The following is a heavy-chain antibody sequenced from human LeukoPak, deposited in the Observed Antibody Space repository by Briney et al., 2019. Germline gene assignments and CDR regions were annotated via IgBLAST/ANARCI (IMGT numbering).Heavy chain of an antibody. Sequence: HPGGSLRLSCAASGFTFSRYCMHWVRQAPGKGLEWVAFIRYDGSDKSYADSVKGRFTISRDNSKNTLYLQMNSLRAEDTAMYYCAKIGAVAGHFDYWGQGTLVTVSS. D-gene: IGHD6-19*01. V-gene: IGHV3-30*02. CDR2: IRYDGSDK. CDR1: GFTFSRYC. J-gene: IGHJ4*02. CDR3: AKIGAVAGHFDY.